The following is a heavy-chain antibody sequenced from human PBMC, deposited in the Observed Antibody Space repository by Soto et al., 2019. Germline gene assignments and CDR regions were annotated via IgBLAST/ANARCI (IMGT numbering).Heavy chain of an antibody. CDR3: AKALSPVTTDYWYFDL. CDR1: GFSFDDYA. D-gene: IGHD4-17*01. CDR2: ISWNSGSI. V-gene: IGHV3-9*01. J-gene: IGHJ2*01. Sequence: EVQLVESGGGLVQPGRSLRLSCAASGFSFDDYAMHWVRQAPGKGLEWVSGISWNSGSIGYADSVKGRFTISRDNAKNSLYLQMNSLRAEDTALYYCAKALSPVTTDYWYFDLRGRGTLVTVSS.